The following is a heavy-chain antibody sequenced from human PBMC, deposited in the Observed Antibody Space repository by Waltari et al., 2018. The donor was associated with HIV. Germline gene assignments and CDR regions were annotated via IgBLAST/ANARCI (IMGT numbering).Heavy chain of an antibody. J-gene: IGHJ4*02. D-gene: IGHD1-26*01. CDR3: AKPYSESYYGTRYYFDY. Sequence: EVQLVESGGGLVQPGGSLRLSCAASGFTFNKYVMTWVRQAPGKGLQWVSTISVRGGSTYYADSVKGRFTISRDNSKNSLYLQMNSLRAEDTAVYYCAKPYSESYYGTRYYFDYWGQGTLATVSS. CDR1: GFTFNKYV. V-gene: IGHV3-23*04. CDR2: ISVRGGST.